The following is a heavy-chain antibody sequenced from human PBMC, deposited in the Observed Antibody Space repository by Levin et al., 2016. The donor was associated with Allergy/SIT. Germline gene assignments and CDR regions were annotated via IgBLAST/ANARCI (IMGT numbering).Heavy chain of an antibody. CDR3: AKDDYGDYVSWFDP. D-gene: IGHD4-17*01. CDR2: IWYDGSNK. Sequence: GESLKISCAASGFTFSSYGMHWVRQAPGKGLEWVAVIWYDGSNKYYADSVKGRFTISRDNSKNTLYLQMNSLRAEDTAVYYCAKDDYGDYVSWFDPWGQGTLVTVSS. V-gene: IGHV3-30*02. J-gene: IGHJ5*02. CDR1: GFTFSSYG.